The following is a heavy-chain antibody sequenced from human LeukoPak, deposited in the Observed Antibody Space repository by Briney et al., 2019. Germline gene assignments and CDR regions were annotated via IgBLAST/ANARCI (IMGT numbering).Heavy chain of an antibody. Sequence: SETLSLTCTVSGGSISNYYWSWIRQPPGQGLEWIGYIHYSGSTNYSPSLKSRVSISVDMSTNQFSPKLTSVTAADTAVYYCARHSRTYYDFDYWGQGTLVTVSS. CDR1: GGSISNYY. V-gene: IGHV4-59*08. CDR3: ARHSRTYYDFDY. D-gene: IGHD1-26*01. CDR2: IHYSGST. J-gene: IGHJ4*02.